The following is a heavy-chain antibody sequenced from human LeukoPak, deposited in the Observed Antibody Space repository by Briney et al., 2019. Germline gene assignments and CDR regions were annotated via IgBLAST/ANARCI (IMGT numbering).Heavy chain of an antibody. V-gene: IGHV3-21*01. CDR2: ISGSSSHI. CDR3: AKVGTLVTMYGWLDP. D-gene: IGHD2-21*02. J-gene: IGHJ5*02. Sequence: GGSLRLSCAASGFIFNSYGMHWVRQAPGKGLEWVACISGSSSHIHYGDSVKGRFTISRDNAKNTVYLQMNSLRAEDTAVYYCAKVGTLVTMYGWLDPWGQGTLVTVSS. CDR1: GFIFNSYG.